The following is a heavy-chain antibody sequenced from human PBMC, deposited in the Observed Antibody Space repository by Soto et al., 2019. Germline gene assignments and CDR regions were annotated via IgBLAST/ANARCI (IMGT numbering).Heavy chain of an antibody. CDR2: ISGSGGST. CDR1: GLTLRSYA. V-gene: IGHV3-23*01. J-gene: IGHJ4*02. Sequence: EVQLLESGGGLVQPGGSLRLSCAASGLTLRSYAMSWVRQAPGKGLEWVSIISGSGGSTYYADSVKGRFTISRDNSSNKLYMQMNSLRAEYTAVYYCAKAYSRSGRYYFDYWGQGTLVTVSS. D-gene: IGHD1-26*01. CDR3: AKAYSRSGRYYFDY.